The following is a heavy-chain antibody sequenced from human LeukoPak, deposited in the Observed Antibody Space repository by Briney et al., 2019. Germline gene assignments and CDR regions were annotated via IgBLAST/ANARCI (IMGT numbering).Heavy chain of an antibody. CDR3: ARTSSSFRYKDY. D-gene: IGHD6-6*01. J-gene: IGHJ4*02. V-gene: IGHV4-39*01. CDR2: IYYSGST. Sequence: SETLSLTCTVSGGSISSSSYYWGWIRQPPGKGLEWIGSIYYSGSTYYNPSLKSRVTISVDTSENQFSLKLSSVTAADTAVYYCARTSSSFRYKDYWGQGTLVTVSS. CDR1: GGSISSSSYY.